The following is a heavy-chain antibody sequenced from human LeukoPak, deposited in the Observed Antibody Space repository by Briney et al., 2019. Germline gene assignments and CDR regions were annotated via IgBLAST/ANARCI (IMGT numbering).Heavy chain of an antibody. D-gene: IGHD6-13*01. J-gene: IGHJ4*02. CDR2: IKSDGSDT. V-gene: IGHV3-74*01. Sequence: GGSLRLSCAASGCTLSSYWMHWVRQVPGKGLVWVSRIKSDGSDTRYADSVRGRFTISRDSSKNTLYLQMNSLRVEDTAVYYCARVPGYSWGQGTLVTVSS. CDR1: GCTLSSYW. CDR3: ARVPGYS.